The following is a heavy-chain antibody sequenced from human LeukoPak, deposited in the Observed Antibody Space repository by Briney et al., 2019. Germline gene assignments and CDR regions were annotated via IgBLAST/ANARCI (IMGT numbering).Heavy chain of an antibody. CDR1: GYTFTSNY. D-gene: IGHD5-24*01. CDR3: ARDNSVRDEAWWFNP. Sequence: GASAKVSCTAFGYTFTSNYMHWVRQAPGQGPQWMGVISPSGGSTTYAQKFQGRVTLTRDMSTSTDYLELSSLRSEDTAVYYCARDNSVRDEAWWFNPWGQGTLVTVSS. V-gene: IGHV1-46*01. J-gene: IGHJ5*02. CDR2: ISPSGGST.